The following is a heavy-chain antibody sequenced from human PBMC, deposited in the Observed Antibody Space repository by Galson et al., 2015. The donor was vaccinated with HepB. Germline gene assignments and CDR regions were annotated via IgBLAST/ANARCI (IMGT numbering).Heavy chain of an antibody. V-gene: IGHV4-4*07. Sequence: LSLTCTVSGGSISSYYWSWIRQPAGKGLEWIGRIYTSGSTNYNPSLKSRVTMSVDTSKNQFSLKLSSVTAADTAVYYCATRIAAAGLEDAFDIWGQGTMVTVSS. D-gene: IGHD6-13*01. CDR1: GGSISSYY. J-gene: IGHJ3*02. CDR3: ATRIAAAGLEDAFDI. CDR2: IYTSGST.